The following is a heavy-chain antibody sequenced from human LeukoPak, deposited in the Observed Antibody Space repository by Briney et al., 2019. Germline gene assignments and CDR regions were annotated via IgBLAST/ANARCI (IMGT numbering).Heavy chain of an antibody. Sequence: RGESLKISCKGSGYSFTSYWIGWVRQMPGKGLEWMGIIYPGDSDTRYSPSFQGQVTISADKSISTAYLQWSSLKASDTAMYYCARLDDSSGYYPRGWFDPWGQGTLVTVSS. CDR2: IYPGDSDT. J-gene: IGHJ5*02. CDR3: ARLDDSSGYYPRGWFDP. D-gene: IGHD3-22*01. CDR1: GYSFTSYW. V-gene: IGHV5-51*01.